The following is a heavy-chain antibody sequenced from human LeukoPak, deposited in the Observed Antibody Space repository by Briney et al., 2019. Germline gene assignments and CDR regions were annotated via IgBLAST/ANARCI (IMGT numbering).Heavy chain of an antibody. CDR3: ALEEASYGLDY. J-gene: IGHJ4*02. CDR2: MNPNSGNT. D-gene: IGHD3-16*01. CDR1: GYTFTSHD. Sequence: ASVKVSCKASGYTFTSHDINWVRQATGQGLEWMGWMNPNSGNTGYAQKFQGRVTMTRNTSISTAYMELSRLRSDDTAVYYCALEEASYGLDYWGQGTLVTVSS. V-gene: IGHV1-8*01.